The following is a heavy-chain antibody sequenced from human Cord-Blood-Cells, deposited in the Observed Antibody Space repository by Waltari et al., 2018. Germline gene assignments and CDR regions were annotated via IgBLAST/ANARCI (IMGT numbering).Heavy chain of an antibody. V-gene: IGHV4-34*01. J-gene: IGHJ4*02. CDR2: INHSGST. Sequence: QVQLQQWGAGLLKPSETLSLTCAVYGGSFSGYYWSWIRQPPGKGLEWIGEINHSGSTNYNPALKSRVTISVDTSKNQFSLKLSSVTAADTAVYYCARGGTIRRYFDWLYYFDYWGQGTLFTVSS. CDR3: ARGGTIRRYFDWLYYFDY. CDR1: GGSFSGYY. D-gene: IGHD3-9*01.